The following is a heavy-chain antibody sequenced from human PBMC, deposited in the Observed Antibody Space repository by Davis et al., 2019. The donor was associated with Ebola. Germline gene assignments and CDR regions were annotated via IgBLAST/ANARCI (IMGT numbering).Heavy chain of an antibody. D-gene: IGHD5-12*01. J-gene: IGHJ4*02. CDR1: GGTFSSYA. CDR3: ARGSKSGDY. Sequence: SVKVSCKASGGTFSSYAISWVRQAPGQGLEWMGGIIPIFGTANYAQKFQGRVTMTRNNSISTAYMELSSLTSEDTAVYYCARGSKSGDYWGQGALVTVSS. V-gene: IGHV1-69*05. CDR2: IIPIFGTA.